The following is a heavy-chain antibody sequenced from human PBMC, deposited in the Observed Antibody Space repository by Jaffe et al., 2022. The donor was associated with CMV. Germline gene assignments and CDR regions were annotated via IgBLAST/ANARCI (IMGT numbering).Heavy chain of an antibody. CDR3: ARDFRYNWNYLGNWFDP. CDR1: GYTFTSYG. D-gene: IGHD1-7*01. CDR2: ISAYNGNT. Sequence: QVQLVQSGAEVKKPGASVKVSCKASGYTFTSYGISWVRQAPGQGLEWMGWISAYNGNTNYAQKLQGRVTMTTDTSTSTAYMELRSLRSDDTAVYYCARDFRYNWNYLGNWFDPWGQGTLVTVSS. V-gene: IGHV1-18*01. J-gene: IGHJ5*02.